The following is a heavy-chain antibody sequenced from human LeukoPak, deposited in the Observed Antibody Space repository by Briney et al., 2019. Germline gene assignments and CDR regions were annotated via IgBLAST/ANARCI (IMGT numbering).Heavy chain of an antibody. CDR1: GFTFSSYS. J-gene: IGHJ4*02. CDR3: ARDQGSGRNYFDY. Sequence: PGGSLGLSCAASGFTFSSYSMNWVRQAPGKGLEWVSSISSSSSYIYYADSVKGRFTISRDNAKNSLYLQMNSLRAEDTAVYYCARDQGSGRNYFDYWGQGTLVTVSS. CDR2: ISSSSSYI. D-gene: IGHD3-10*01. V-gene: IGHV3-21*01.